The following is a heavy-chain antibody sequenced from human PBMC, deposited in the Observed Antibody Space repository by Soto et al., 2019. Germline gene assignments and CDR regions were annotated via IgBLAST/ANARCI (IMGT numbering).Heavy chain of an antibody. CDR2: IGSRSATI. Sequence: EVHLVESGGGLVQPGGSLRLSCAASGFAFSSYGMNWVRQAPGKGLEWVSYIGSRSATIYYADSVKGRFTISRDNAKNSXFPXMNSLRDEDTAVYYCARVHPEYTKRGYYYYYGMDVWGQGTTVTVSS. J-gene: IGHJ6*01. D-gene: IGHD2-8*01. CDR1: GFAFSSYG. V-gene: IGHV3-48*02. CDR3: ARVHPEYTKRGYYYYYGMDV.